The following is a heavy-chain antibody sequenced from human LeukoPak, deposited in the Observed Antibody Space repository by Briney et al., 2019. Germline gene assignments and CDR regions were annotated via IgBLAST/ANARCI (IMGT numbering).Heavy chain of an antibody. V-gene: IGHV4-59*01. CDR2: IYSSGST. CDR1: GVSISSYY. Sequence: SETLSLTCTVSGVSISSYYWSWIRQPPGKGLEWIGYIYSSGSTNYNSSLKSRVTISVDTSKNQFSLKLTSVTAADTAVYYCARSGGYSSPQNYWGQGTLVTVSS. J-gene: IGHJ4*02. CDR3: ARSGGYSSPQNY. D-gene: IGHD6-19*01.